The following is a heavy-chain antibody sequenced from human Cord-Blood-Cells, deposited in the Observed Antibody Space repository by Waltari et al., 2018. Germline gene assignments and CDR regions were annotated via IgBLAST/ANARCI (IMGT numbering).Heavy chain of an antibody. CDR3: ARSYGDYASYYWYFDL. V-gene: IGHV5-51*01. CDR2: NVPWYSYT. CDR1: GYSFTSYW. Sequence: EVQLVQSGAEVKKPGESLKISCKGSGYSFTSYWIGWVRQMPGKGLAWTGINVPWYSYTRNHPALQGQVTISADKSISTAYLQWSSLKASDTAMYYCARSYGDYASYYWYFDLWGRGTLVTVSS. J-gene: IGHJ2*01. D-gene: IGHD4-17*01.